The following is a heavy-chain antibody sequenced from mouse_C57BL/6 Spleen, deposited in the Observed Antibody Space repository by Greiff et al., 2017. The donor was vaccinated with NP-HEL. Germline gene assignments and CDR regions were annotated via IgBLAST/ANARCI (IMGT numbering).Heavy chain of an antibody. D-gene: IGHD1-1*01. V-gene: IGHV1-26*01. Sequence: EVQLQQSGPELVKPGASVKISCKASGYTFTDYYMNWVKQSHGKSLEWIGDINPNNGGTSYNQKFKGKATLTVDKSSSTAYMELRSLTSEDSAVYYCAGGGNYYGSSLDYWGQGTTLTVSS. J-gene: IGHJ2*01. CDR3: AGGGNYYGSSLDY. CDR2: INPNNGGT. CDR1: GYTFTDYY.